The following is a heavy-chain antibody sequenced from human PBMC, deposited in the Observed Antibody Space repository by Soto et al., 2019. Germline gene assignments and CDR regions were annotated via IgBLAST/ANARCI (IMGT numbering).Heavy chain of an antibody. V-gene: IGHV3-21*01. Sequence: GGSLRLSCAASGFTFSSYSMNWVRQAPGKGLVWVSAINSSRSYICYADSVKGRFTISRDNAKNTLYLQMNSLRAEDTAVYYCAKSNWFDPWGQGTLVTVSS. J-gene: IGHJ5*02. CDR2: INSSRSYI. CDR1: GFTFSSYS. CDR3: AKSNWFDP.